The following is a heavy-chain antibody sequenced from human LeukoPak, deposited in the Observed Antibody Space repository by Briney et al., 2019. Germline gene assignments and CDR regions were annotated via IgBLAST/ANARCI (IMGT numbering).Heavy chain of an antibody. Sequence: GGSLRLSCAASGNYWMHWVRQAPVKGLVWVSHINSDGSWTSYADSVKGRFTISKDNDKNTVYLQMNSLRAEDTAVYYCVSFYETYWGRGTLVTVSS. V-gene: IGHV3-74*01. J-gene: IGHJ4*02. D-gene: IGHD2/OR15-2a*01. CDR1: GNYW. CDR2: INSDGSWT. CDR3: VSFYETY.